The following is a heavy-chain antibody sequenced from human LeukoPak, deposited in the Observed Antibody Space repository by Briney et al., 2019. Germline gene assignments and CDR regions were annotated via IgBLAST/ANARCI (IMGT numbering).Heavy chain of an antibody. CDR3: ARGYYYDSSGYSPFDY. Sequence: PSETLSLTCAVSGGSISSGGYSWSWIRQPPGKGLEWIGYIYHSGSTYYNPSLKSRVTISVDRSKNQFPLKLSSVTAADTAVYYCARGYYYDSSGYSPFDYWGQGTLVTVSS. CDR2: IYHSGST. D-gene: IGHD3-22*01. J-gene: IGHJ4*02. CDR1: GGSISSGGYS. V-gene: IGHV4-30-2*01.